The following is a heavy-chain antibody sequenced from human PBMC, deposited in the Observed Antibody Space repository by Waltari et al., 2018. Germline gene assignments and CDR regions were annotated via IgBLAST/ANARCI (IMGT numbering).Heavy chain of an antibody. Sequence: QVQLQESGPGLVKPSQTLSLTCTVSGGSISSGSYYWSWIRQPAGTGLEWIGRIYTSGSTNYNPSLKSRVTISVDTSKNQFSLKLSSVTAADTAVYYCARGPDGGRYYYYMDVWGKGTTVTVSS. D-gene: IGHD3-10*01. CDR2: IYTSGST. J-gene: IGHJ6*03. CDR1: GGSISSGSYY. CDR3: ARGPDGGRYYYYMDV. V-gene: IGHV4-61*02.